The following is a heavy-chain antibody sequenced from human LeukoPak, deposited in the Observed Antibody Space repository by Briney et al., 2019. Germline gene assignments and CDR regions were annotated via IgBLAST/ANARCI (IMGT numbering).Heavy chain of an antibody. Sequence: SETLSLTCSVSGVSISSGSNYWGGIRQPPGKTLEWIGSIYSSGSTYYNSSLKSRVIILIDTSKNHFSLRLNSVTAADTAIYYCAKSGGYGLIDYWGQGTLVTVSS. CDR2: IYSSGST. CDR3: AKSGGYGLIDY. J-gene: IGHJ4*02. V-gene: IGHV4-39*02. D-gene: IGHD1-26*01. CDR1: GVSISSGSNY.